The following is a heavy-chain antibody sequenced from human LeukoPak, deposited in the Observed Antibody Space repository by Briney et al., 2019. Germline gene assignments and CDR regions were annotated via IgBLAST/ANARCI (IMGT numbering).Heavy chain of an antibody. Sequence: SGGSLRLSCAASGFTFSNYAMSWVRQAPGKGLEWVSAISGSASSTYHADSVKGRFTISRDNSKNTLYLQMNSLRADDTAVYYCAKESGYSLSGWFDPWGQGTLVTVSS. CDR1: GFTFSNYA. CDR3: AKESGYSLSGWFDP. CDR2: ISGSASST. V-gene: IGHV3-23*01. D-gene: IGHD5-12*01. J-gene: IGHJ5*02.